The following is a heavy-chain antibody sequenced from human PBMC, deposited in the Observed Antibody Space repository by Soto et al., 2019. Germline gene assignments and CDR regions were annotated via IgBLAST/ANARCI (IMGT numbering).Heavy chain of an antibody. Sequence: SETLSLTCTVSGCSMIRYYWSLIRQPPGRGLEWIGFIYYAGSTKYNPSLNSRVTISVDTSKNQFSLTVTSVTAADTAVYYCARQIVATETFDYWGQGTLVTVSS. V-gene: IGHV4-59*08. J-gene: IGHJ4*02. CDR3: ARQIVATETFDY. CDR2: IYYAGST. D-gene: IGHD5-12*01. CDR1: GCSMIRYY.